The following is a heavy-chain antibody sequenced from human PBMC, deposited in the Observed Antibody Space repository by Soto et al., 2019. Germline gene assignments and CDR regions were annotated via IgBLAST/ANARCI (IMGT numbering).Heavy chain of an antibody. CDR2: ITDTGGAA. D-gene: IGHD3-10*01. CDR1: GLTFGSRA. V-gene: IGHV3-23*01. Sequence: GGSLRLSCVASGLTFGSRAMSWVRQSPGEGLEWVSTITDTGGAAKYADSVRCRFAISRDNSKNTLYLQMSALRAEDSAIYFCGRGSKDSYPGSRIFDFWGRGTLVTVSS. J-gene: IGHJ4*02. CDR3: GRGSKDSYPGSRIFDF.